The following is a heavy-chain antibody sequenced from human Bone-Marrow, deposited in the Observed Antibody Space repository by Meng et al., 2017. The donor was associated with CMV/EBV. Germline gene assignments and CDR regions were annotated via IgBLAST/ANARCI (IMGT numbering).Heavy chain of an antibody. V-gene: IGHV3-53*01. D-gene: IGHD6-13*01. J-gene: IGHJ6*02. CDR1: SRNY. CDR3: ARESFYSSSSGVHYYYGMDV. CDR2: IYSGGST. Sequence: SRNYMSWVRQAPGKGLEWVSVIYSGGSTYYADSVKGRFTISRDNSKNTLYLQMNSLRAEDTAVYYCARESFYSSSSGVHYYYGMDVWGQGTTVTVSS.